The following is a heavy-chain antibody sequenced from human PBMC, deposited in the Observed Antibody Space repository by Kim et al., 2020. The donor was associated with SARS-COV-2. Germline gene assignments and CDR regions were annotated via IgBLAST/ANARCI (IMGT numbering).Heavy chain of an antibody. CDR2: TYYRSQWFR. CDR3: ARGYCDDDQCYSGPKFDP. Sequence: SQTLSLTCSISGDSVSSNTAVWSWMRQSPSRGLEWLGRTYYRSQWFREYAVSVQSRITINPDTSKNHFSLQLNSVTPEDTAVYYCARGYCDDDQCYSGPKFDPWGQGILVTVSS. V-gene: IGHV6-1*01. D-gene: IGHD2-21*01. J-gene: IGHJ5*02. CDR1: GDSVSSNTAV.